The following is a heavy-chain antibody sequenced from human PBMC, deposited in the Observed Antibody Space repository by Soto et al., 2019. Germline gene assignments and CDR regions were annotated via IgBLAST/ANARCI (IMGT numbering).Heavy chain of an antibody. CDR2: IIPIFGTA. CDR1: GGTFSSYA. V-gene: IGHV1-69*01. J-gene: IGHJ6*02. D-gene: IGHD3-22*01. Sequence: QVHLVQSGAEVKKPGSSVKVSCKASGGTFSSYAISWVRQAPGQGLEWMGGIIPIFGTANYAQKFQGRVTITAEESTSTAYMELSSLRYEDTAVYYCARAASRYYYESSGSYYYGMDVWGQGTTVTVSS. CDR3: ARAASRYYYESSGSYYYGMDV.